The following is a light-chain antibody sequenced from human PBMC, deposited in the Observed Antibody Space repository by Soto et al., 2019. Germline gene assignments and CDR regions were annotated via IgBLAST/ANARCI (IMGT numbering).Light chain of an antibody. CDR1: QSVSSN. V-gene: IGKV3-15*01. CDR3: QQYNNWPPWT. J-gene: IGKJ1*01. CDR2: GAS. Sequence: EILVTQSPATLSVSQGERAALSCRASQSVSSNLAWYQQKPGQAPRLLIYGASTRATGIPARFSGSGSGTEFTLTISSLQSEDFAVYYCQQYNNWPPWTFGQGSKV.